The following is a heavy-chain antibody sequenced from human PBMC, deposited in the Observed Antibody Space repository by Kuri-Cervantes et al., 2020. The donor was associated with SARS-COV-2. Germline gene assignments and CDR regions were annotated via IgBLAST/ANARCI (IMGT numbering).Heavy chain of an antibody. CDR1: GFTFSSYS. J-gene: IGHJ4*02. V-gene: IGHV3-21*04. Sequence: GESLKISCAASGFTFSSYSMNWVRQAPGKGLEWVSSISSSSSYIYYADSVKGRFTISRDNAKNSLYLQMNSLRAEDTAVYYCAKTTRKTFCSSTSCYVFDYWGQGTLVTVSS. D-gene: IGHD2-2*01. CDR3: AKTTRKTFCSSTSCYVFDY. CDR2: ISSSSSYI.